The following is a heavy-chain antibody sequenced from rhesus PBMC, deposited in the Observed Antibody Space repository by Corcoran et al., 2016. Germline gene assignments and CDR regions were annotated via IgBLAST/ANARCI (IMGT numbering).Heavy chain of an antibody. V-gene: IGHV3S5*01. CDR2: IRKGGGNT. CDR3: AKDRTLWSGYNYYGLDS. Sequence: EVQLVESGGGLVQPGGSLRLSCAASGFTFSSYGMSWVRQAPGTGLEWVADIRKGGGNTNYADAGKGRFTSTIDNSKKTLALKMNSLRAEDTAVYYGAKDRTLWSGYNYYGLDSWGQGVVVIVSS. J-gene: IGHJ6*01. CDR1: GFTFSSYG. D-gene: IGHD5-24*01.